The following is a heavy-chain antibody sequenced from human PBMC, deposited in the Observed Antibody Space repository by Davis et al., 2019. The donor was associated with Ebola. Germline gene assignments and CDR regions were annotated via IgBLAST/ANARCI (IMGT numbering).Heavy chain of an antibody. CDR1: GFNFTTYA. D-gene: IGHD3-10*02. CDR2: MSGSGDRT. V-gene: IGHV3-23*01. Sequence: GGSLRLSCAASGFNFTTYAMSWVRQAPGKGPEWVSGMSGSGDRTNYADSVRGRFTISRDNSKNTVYLQLDRLRAEDTATYYCTTSYVGIVYASDVWGQGSKVVVSS. CDR3: TTSYVGIVYASDV. J-gene: IGHJ3*01.